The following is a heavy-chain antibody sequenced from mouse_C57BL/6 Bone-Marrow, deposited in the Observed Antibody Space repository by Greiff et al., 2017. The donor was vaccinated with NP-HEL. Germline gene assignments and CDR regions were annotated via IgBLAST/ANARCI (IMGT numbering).Heavy chain of an antibody. Sequence: VQLKESGTVLARPGASVKMSCKTSGYTFTSFWLHWVKQRPGQGLAWIGAIYPGNSDTSYNQKFKGKAKLTAVTSASTAYMELSSLTNEDSAVYYCTCYYSNFLFDYWGQGTTLTVSS. D-gene: IGHD2-5*01. CDR1: GYTFTSFW. CDR3: TCYYSNFLFDY. J-gene: IGHJ2*01. CDR2: IYPGNSDT. V-gene: IGHV1-5*01.